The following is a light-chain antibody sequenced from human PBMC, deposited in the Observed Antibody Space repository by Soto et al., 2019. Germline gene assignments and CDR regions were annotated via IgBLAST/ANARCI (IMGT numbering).Light chain of an antibody. J-gene: IGKJ4*01. Sequence: EVVLTQSPATLSLSPGERATLSCRASQSVRSYLAWFQQKPGQAPRLLIYDASNRATGIPARFSGTGSETDFTLTISSLEPEDSAVYYFQQRYSWPPLTFGGGTKVEIK. V-gene: IGKV3-11*01. CDR3: QQRYSWPPLT. CDR1: QSVRSY. CDR2: DAS.